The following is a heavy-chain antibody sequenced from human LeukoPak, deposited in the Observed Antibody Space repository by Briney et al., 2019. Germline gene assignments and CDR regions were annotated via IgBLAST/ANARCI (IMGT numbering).Heavy chain of an antibody. CDR2: IYYSGST. CDR3: AREAYCGGDCYPDY. J-gene: IGHJ4*02. Sequence: PSETLSLTCTVSGGSVSSGSYYWSWIRQPPGKGLEWIGYIYYSGSTNYNPSLKSRVTISVDTSKNQFSLKLSSVTAADTAVYYCAREAYCGGDCYPDYWGQGTLVTVSS. D-gene: IGHD2-21*02. CDR1: GGSVSSGSYY. V-gene: IGHV4-61*01.